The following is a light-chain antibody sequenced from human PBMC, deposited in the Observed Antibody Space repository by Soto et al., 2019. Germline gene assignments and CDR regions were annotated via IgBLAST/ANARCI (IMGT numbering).Light chain of an antibody. CDR2: IND. CDR1: SSNIGDNP. Sequence: QSVLTQPPSASGTPGQRVTLSCSGSSSNIGDNPVNWYQQLPGAAHKLLIYINDQRPSGVPDRFSGSKSGTSASLAISGLQPEDEADYYCAAWDDSLNALFGTGTKVTVL. V-gene: IGLV1-44*01. J-gene: IGLJ1*01. CDR3: AAWDDSLNAL.